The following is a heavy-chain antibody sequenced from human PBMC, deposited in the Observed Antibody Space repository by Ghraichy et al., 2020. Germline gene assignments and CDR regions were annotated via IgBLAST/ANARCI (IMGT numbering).Heavy chain of an antibody. V-gene: IGHV4-59*01. CDR1: GGSINSYY. Sequence: SQTLSLTCTVSGGSINSYYWTWIRQSPGKGLEWIGYIYYTGSTNYNASLNGRVTISVDTSKNQFSLNLSSVTAADTAVYYCARGPGTYCSSTNCWMWYFDLWGRGTLVTVSS. CDR3: ARGPGTYCSSTNCWMWYFDL. D-gene: IGHD2-2*01. CDR2: IYYTGST. J-gene: IGHJ2*01.